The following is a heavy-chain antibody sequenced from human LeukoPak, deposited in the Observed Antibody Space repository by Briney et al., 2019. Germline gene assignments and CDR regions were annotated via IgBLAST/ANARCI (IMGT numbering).Heavy chain of an antibody. CDR3: ARDFRGSVDAFDI. J-gene: IGHJ3*02. D-gene: IGHD3-3*01. Sequence: SETLSLTCAVYGGSFSGYYWSWIRQPPGKGLEWIGEINHCGSTNYNPSLKSRVTISVDTSRNQFSLKLSSVTAADTAVYYCARDFRGSVDAFDIWGQGTMVAVSS. V-gene: IGHV4-34*01. CDR1: GGSFSGYY. CDR2: INHCGST.